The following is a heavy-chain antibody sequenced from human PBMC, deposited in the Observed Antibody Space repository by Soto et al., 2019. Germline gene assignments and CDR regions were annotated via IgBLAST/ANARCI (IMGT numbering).Heavy chain of an antibody. CDR1: GFTFSDYY. CDR2: ISSSGSTI. D-gene: IGHD3-10*01. Sequence: GGSLRLSCAASGFTFSDYYMSWIRQAPGKGLEWVSYISSSGSTIYYADSVKGRFTISRDNAKNSLYLQMNSLRAEDTAVYYCARVFGSGSYFPHRWFDPWGQGTLVTVSS. CDR3: ARVFGSGSYFPHRWFDP. V-gene: IGHV3-11*01. J-gene: IGHJ5*02.